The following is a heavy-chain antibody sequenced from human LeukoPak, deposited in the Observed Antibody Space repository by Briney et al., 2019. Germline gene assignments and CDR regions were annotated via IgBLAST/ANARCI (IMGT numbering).Heavy chain of an antibody. CDR1: GYTFTSYG. V-gene: IGHV1-3*02. D-gene: IGHD4-23*01. Sequence: ASVKVSCKASGYTFTSYGISWVRQAPGQRLEWMGWSNAGNGNTKYSQEFQGRVTITRDTSASTAYMELSSLRSEDMAVYYCARDNGGNAFDIWGQGTMVTVSS. CDR2: SNAGNGNT. J-gene: IGHJ3*02. CDR3: ARDNGGNAFDI.